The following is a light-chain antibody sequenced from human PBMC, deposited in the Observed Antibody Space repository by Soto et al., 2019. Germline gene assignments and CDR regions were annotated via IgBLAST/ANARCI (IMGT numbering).Light chain of an antibody. CDR1: SSDIGSYNR. Sequence: QSVLTQPASVSGSPGQSITISCTGTSSDIGSYNRVSWYQQPPGTAPKLIIYEVNNRPSGVPDRFSGSKSGNTASLTISGLQAEDEADYYCNSFTTSSTYVFGTGIKLTVL. J-gene: IGLJ1*01. CDR3: NSFTTSSTYV. CDR2: EVN. V-gene: IGLV2-18*02.